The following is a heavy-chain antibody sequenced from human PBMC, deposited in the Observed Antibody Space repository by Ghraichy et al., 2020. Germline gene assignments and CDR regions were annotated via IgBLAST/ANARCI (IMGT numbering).Heavy chain of an antibody. D-gene: IGHD6-19*01. CDR1: GFNFINYW. V-gene: IGHV3-7*03. J-gene: IGHJ4*02. CDR3: VFGPSYNLGWYRTPYDY. CDR2: IKQDGSEK. Sequence: GGSLRLSCAASGFNFINYWMSWVRQSPGKGLEWVANIKQDGSEKYYVDSVKGRFTISRDNAKTSLYLQMNSLRVEDTAVYYCVFGPSYNLGWYRTPYDYWGQGTLVTVSS.